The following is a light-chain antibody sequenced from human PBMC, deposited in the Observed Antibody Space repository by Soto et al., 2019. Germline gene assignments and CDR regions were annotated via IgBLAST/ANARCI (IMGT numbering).Light chain of an antibody. V-gene: IGKV3-11*01. CDR2: DAS. CDR1: QSISSY. J-gene: IGKJ1*01. CDR3: QQRPSWT. Sequence: EIVLTQSPATLSLSPGERATLSCRASQSISSYLAWYQQKPGQAPRLLIYDASNRATDIPARFSGSGSGTDFTLTISSLEPEDFAVYYCQQRPSWTFGQGTKVEI.